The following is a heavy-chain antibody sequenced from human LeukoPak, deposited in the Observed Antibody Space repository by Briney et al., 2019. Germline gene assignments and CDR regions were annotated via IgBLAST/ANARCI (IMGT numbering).Heavy chain of an antibody. CDR1: GYTSTGYY. D-gene: IGHD6-19*01. J-gene: IGHJ4*02. Sequence: ASVKVSCKASGYTSTGYYMHWVRQAPGQGLEWMGWINPNSGGTNYAQKFQGRVTMTRDTSISTAYMELSRLRSDDTAVYYCARGISVAVAGIGDYWGQGTLVTVSS. V-gene: IGHV1-2*02. CDR3: ARGISVAVAGIGDY. CDR2: INPNSGGT.